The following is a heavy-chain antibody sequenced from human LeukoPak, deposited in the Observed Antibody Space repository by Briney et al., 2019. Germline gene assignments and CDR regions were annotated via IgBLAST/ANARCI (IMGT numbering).Heavy chain of an antibody. CDR1: GYTFTIYG. V-gene: IGHV1-18*01. Sequence: GASVKVSCKASGYTFTIYGISWVRQAPGQGLEWMGWISAYNGNTNYAQKLQGRVTMTTDTSTSTAYMELRSLRSDDTAVYYCARDATSLNYYDSSGYCYWGQGTLVTVSS. D-gene: IGHD3-22*01. J-gene: IGHJ4*02. CDR2: ISAYNGNT. CDR3: ARDATSLNYYDSSGYCY.